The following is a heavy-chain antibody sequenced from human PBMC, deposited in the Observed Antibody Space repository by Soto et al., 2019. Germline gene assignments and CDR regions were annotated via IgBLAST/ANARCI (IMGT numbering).Heavy chain of an antibody. CDR2: INPSDAST. Sequence: AASVKVSCKASGDTFTSYYIHWVRQAPKQGLEWMGLINPSDASTTYARKFQGRVTMTRDTSTTTVYMELSSLKSDDTAVYFCATHDYINNSGFFDYWGQGTLVTVSS. CDR1: GDTFTSYY. CDR3: ATHDYINNSGFFDY. J-gene: IGHJ4*02. D-gene: IGHD4-4*01. V-gene: IGHV1-46*01.